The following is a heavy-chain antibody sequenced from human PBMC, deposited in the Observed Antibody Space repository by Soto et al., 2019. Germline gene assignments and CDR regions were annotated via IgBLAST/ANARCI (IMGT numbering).Heavy chain of an antibody. V-gene: IGHV4-31*03. J-gene: IGHJ4*02. CDR1: GGSISSGGYY. D-gene: IGHD3-22*01. CDR3: ASSQYYDSSPFDY. CDR2: IYYSGST. Sequence: SETLSLTCTVSGGSISSGGYYWSWIRQHPGKGLEWIGYIYYSGSTYYNPSLKSRVTISVDTSKNQFSLKLSSVTAADTAVYYCASSQYYDSSPFDYWGQGTLVTVSS.